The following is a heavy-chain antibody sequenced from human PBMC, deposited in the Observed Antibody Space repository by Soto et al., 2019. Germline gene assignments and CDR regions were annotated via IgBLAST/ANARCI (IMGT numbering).Heavy chain of an antibody. CDR1: GFTFSSYA. J-gene: IGHJ4*02. CDR3: ARVVPEYSSSWYFFDY. Sequence: QVQLVESGGGVVQPGRSLRLSCAASGFTFSSYAMHWVRQAPGKGLEWVAVISYDGSNKYYADSVKGRFTISRDNSKNTLYLQMNSLRAEDTAVYYCARVVPEYSSSWYFFDYWGQGTLVTVSS. V-gene: IGHV3-30-3*01. D-gene: IGHD6-13*01. CDR2: ISYDGSNK.